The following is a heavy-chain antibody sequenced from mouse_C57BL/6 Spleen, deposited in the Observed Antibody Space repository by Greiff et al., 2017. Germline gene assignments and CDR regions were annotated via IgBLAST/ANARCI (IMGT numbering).Heavy chain of an antibody. Sequence: VHVKQSGPELVKPGASVKISCKASGYSFTDYNMNWVKQSNGKSLEWIGVINPNYGTTSYNQKFKGKATLTVDQSSSTAYMQLNSLTSEDSAVYYCAREGYGNYAWFAYWGQGTLVTVSA. J-gene: IGHJ3*01. D-gene: IGHD2-10*02. CDR3: AREGYGNYAWFAY. V-gene: IGHV1-39*01. CDR1: GYSFTDYN. CDR2: INPNYGTT.